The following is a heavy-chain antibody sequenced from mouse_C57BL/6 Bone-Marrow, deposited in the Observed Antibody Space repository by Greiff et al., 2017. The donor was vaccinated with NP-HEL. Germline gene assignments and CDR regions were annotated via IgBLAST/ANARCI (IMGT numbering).Heavy chain of an antibody. CDR2: IYPGGGYT. Sequence: VKLQESGAELVRPGTSVKMSCKASGYTFTNYWIGWAKQRPGHGLEWIGDIYPGGGYTNYNEKFKGKATLTADKSSSTAYMQFSSLTSEDSAIYYCARRLRGYYFDYWGQGTTLTVSS. D-gene: IGHD1-3*01. V-gene: IGHV1-63*01. CDR1: GYTFTNYW. CDR3: ARRLRGYYFDY. J-gene: IGHJ2*01.